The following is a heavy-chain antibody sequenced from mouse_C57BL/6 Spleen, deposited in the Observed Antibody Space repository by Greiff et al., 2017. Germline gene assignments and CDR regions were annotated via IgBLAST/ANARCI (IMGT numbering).Heavy chain of an antibody. V-gene: IGHV1-64*01. D-gene: IGHD2-14*01. CDR1: GYTFTSYW. CDR3: ARAYYRYAMDY. Sequence: VQLQQPGAELVKPGASVKLSCRASGYTFTSYWMHWVKQRPGQGLEWIGMIHPNSGSTNYNEKFKSKATLTVDKSSSTAYMQLSSLTSEDSAVYYCARAYYRYAMDYWGQGTSVTVSS. J-gene: IGHJ4*01. CDR2: IHPNSGST.